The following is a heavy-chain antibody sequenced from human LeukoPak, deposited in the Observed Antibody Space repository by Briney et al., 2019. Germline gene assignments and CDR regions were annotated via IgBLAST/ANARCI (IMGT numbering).Heavy chain of an antibody. Sequence: GSLRLSCAASGFTVSCNYMSWVRQAPGKGLEWVSLTYSDGSTSYTESVKGRFTISRDNSKNTLSLQLNSLRAEDTAVYYCARDGGSSTKEPTGGYYYYGMDVWGQGTTVTVFS. J-gene: IGHJ6*02. CDR3: ARDGGSSTKEPTGGYYYYGMDV. D-gene: IGHD1-1*01. CDR1: GFTVSCNY. CDR2: TYSDGST. V-gene: IGHV3-53*01.